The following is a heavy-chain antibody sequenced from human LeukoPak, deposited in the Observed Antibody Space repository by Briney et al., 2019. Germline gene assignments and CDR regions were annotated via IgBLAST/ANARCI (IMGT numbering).Heavy chain of an antibody. CDR1: GGTFSSYA. D-gene: IGHD2-2*01. V-gene: IGHV1-69*04. J-gene: IGHJ6*02. CDR3: ARPTSPWDAGYYYYGMDV. CDR2: IIPIFGIA. Sequence: ASVKVSCKASGGTFSSYAISWVRQAPGQGLEWMGRIIPIFGIANYAQKFQGRVTITADKSTSTAYMELSSLRSEDTAVYYCARPTSPWDAGYYYYGMDVWGQGTTVTVSS.